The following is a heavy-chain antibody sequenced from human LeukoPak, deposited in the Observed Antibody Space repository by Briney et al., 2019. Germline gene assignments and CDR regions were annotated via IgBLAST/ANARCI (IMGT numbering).Heavy chain of an antibody. CDR3: ARVQTSSSWYANWFDP. J-gene: IGHJ5*02. Sequence: SETLSLTCAVSGGSISSGGYSWSWIRQPPGKGLEWIGYIYHSGSTYYNPSLKSRVTISVDRSKNQFSLKLSSVTAADTAVYYCARVQTSSSWYANWFDPWGQGTLVTVSS. CDR2: IYHSGST. CDR1: GGSISSGGYS. V-gene: IGHV4-30-2*01. D-gene: IGHD6-13*01.